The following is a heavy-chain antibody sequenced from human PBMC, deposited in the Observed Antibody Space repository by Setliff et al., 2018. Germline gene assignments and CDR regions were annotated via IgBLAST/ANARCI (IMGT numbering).Heavy chain of an antibody. D-gene: IGHD7-27*01. CDR3: ARQPPLNWAIPFDL. J-gene: IGHJ3*01. V-gene: IGHV4-34*01. CDR1: SGSSSGYY. Sequence: NPSETLSLTCAVYSGSSSGYYWSWIRQPPGKGLEWIGEINHSGSTNYNPSLKSRVTISVDTSKNQFSLHLSSMTAADTAVYYCARQPPLNWAIPFDLWGQGKRVTVSS. CDR2: INHSGST.